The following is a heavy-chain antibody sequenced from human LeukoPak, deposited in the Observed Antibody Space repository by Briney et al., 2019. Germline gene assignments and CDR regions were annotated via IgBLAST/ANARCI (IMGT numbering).Heavy chain of an antibody. D-gene: IGHD2-2*01. V-gene: IGHV4-34*01. CDR1: GGSFSDYY. Sequence: PSETLSLTCAVYGGSFSDYYWSWIRQSPGKGLEWIGEINHSASTNYNPSLTGRVTISVDTSKNQFSLRLSSVTAADTAVYYCARKKVALTAMRRGYFDYWGQGTLVTVSS. CDR2: INHSAST. CDR3: ARKKVALTAMRRGYFDY. J-gene: IGHJ4*02.